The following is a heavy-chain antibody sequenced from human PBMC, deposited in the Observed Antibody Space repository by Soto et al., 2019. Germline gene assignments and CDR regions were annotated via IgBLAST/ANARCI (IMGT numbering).Heavy chain of an antibody. Sequence: PGGSLRLSCAASGFMFSAYAMLWVRQAPGKGLEWVAAISYDGTNKYYADSIKGRFTISRDNSASTLFLQVNSLRREDTAMYYCARDPSPYTSGWYGIDFWGQGTLVTVSS. D-gene: IGHD6-19*01. CDR2: ISYDGTNK. J-gene: IGHJ4*01. CDR1: GFMFSAYA. V-gene: IGHV3-30*04. CDR3: ARDPSPYTSGWYGIDF.